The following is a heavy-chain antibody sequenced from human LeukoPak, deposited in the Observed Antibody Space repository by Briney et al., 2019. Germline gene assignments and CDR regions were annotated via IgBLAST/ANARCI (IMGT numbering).Heavy chain of an antibody. CDR2: ISSSGSA. V-gene: IGHV4-59*08. CDR3: VLTGYWHSYYYMDV. CDR1: GDSISTDY. J-gene: IGHJ6*03. D-gene: IGHD3-9*01. Sequence: SETLSLTCSVSGDSISTDYWGWIRQPPGKGLEWIGYISSSGSANYNPSLKSRVTISLDTSKNQFSLKLSSVTAADTAVYYCVLTGYWHSYYYMDVWGKGTTVTISS.